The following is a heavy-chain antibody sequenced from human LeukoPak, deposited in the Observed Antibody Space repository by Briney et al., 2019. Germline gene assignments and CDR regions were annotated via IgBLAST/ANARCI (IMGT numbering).Heavy chain of an antibody. CDR2: IIPILGIG. V-gene: IGHV1-69*04. Sequence: ASVKVSCKASGGTFSSYAISWVRQAPKEVLEWMGRIIPILGIGNYAQKFQGRVTITADKSTSTAYMELSSLRSEDTAVYYCARDRQNWNYDYWGQGTLVTVST. CDR1: GGTFSSYA. CDR3: ARDRQNWNYDY. J-gene: IGHJ4*02. D-gene: IGHD1-7*01.